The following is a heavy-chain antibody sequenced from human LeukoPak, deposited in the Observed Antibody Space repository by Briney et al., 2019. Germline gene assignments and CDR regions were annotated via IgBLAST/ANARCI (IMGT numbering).Heavy chain of an antibody. CDR2: IYYSGST. CDR1: GGSISSYY. Sequence: PSETLSLTCTVSGGSISSYYWSWIRQPPGKGLEWIGYIYYSGSTNYNPSLKSRVTISVDTSKNQFSLKLSSVTAADTAVYYCATVGYCSSTSCYQDHNWFDPWGQGTLATVSS. J-gene: IGHJ5*02. D-gene: IGHD2-2*01. V-gene: IGHV4-59*01. CDR3: ATVGYCSSTSCYQDHNWFDP.